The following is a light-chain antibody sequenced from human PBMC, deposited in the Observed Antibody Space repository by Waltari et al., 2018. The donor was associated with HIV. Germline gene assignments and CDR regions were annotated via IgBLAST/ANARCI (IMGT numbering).Light chain of an antibody. J-gene: IGLJ1*01. V-gene: IGLV2-14*01. Sequence: QSALTQPASVSGSRGQSITISCTGTSSDIGAYKHVSWYQHHPAKAPKLMIYEVNSRPSGISRRFSGSKSGNTASLTISGLQAEDEADYYCCSYAGTYIVFGTGTEVTVL. CDR1: SSDIGAYKH. CDR2: EVN. CDR3: CSYAGTYIV.